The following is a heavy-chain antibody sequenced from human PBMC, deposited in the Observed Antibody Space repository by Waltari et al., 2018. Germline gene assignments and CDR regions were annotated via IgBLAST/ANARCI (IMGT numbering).Heavy chain of an antibody. V-gene: IGHV3-23*04. D-gene: IGHD2-21*02. CDR3: AKGVTGTVSGLVTPYFYMDV. J-gene: IGHJ6*03. CDR2: IGSGRDGTI. CDR1: GFMFRSYA. Sequence: EVQLVESGGGLVQTGGSLRLSCAASGFMFRSYAMAWVRQAPGKGLEGVSTIGSGRDGTIKYAESVQGRVPVSRDNSQNTLWLQMSSLRAEDTAVYFCAKGVTGTVSGLVTPYFYMDVWGKGTTVTVSS.